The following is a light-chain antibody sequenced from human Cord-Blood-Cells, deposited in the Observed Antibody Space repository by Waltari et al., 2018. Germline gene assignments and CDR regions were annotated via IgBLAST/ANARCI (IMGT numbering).Light chain of an antibody. CDR1: QSVLYSSNNKNY. CDR3: QQYYSTPRT. Sequence: DIVMTQSPDSLAVSLGARATINCKSSQSVLYSSNNKNYLAWYQQKPGQPPKLLIYWASTRESGVPARFSGSGSGTDFTLTISSLQAEDVAVYYCQQYYSTPRTFGQGTKVEIK. J-gene: IGKJ1*01. CDR2: WAS. V-gene: IGKV4-1*01.